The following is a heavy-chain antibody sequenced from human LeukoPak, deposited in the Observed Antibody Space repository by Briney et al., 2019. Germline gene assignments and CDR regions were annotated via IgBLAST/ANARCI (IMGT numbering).Heavy chain of an antibody. V-gene: IGHV3-7*01. D-gene: IGHD4-17*01. CDR2: IKQDVSEK. CDR3: ARGHTAVTRHFDF. Sequence: GSLRLSCAASGFPFSSYWMSWVRQAPGKGLEWVANIKQDVSEKYYVDSVKGRFTISRDNAKNSLYLQMNSLRAEDTAVYYCARGHTAVTRHFDFWGQGTLVTVSS. J-gene: IGHJ4*02. CDR1: GFPFSSYW.